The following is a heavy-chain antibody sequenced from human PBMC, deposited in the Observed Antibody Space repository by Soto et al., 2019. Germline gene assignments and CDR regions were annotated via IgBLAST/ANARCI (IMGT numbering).Heavy chain of an antibody. V-gene: IGHV3-74*01. CDR2: INPDGSRI. CDR1: GFSFASRG. Sequence: EVQLVESGGGLVQPGGSLSLPCEASGFSFASRGRYWVRQSPGKGPVWVSYINPDGSRIGYADSVKGRFTISRDNAKNTLYLQMNSLRVEDTAVYYCVKDIRWGRGTLVTVSS. CDR3: VKDIR. J-gene: IGHJ4*02.